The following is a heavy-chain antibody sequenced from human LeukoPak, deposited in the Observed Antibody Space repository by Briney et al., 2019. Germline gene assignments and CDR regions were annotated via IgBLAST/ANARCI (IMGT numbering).Heavy chain of an antibody. CDR1: GYTFTVYY. CDR3: TRDVRPRGGIDS. V-gene: IGHV1-2*02. D-gene: IGHD3-10*01. Sequence: ASVKVSCKASGYTFTVYYMHWVRQAPGQGLEWMGWINPNSGGTNYAQKFQGRVTVTRDTSISTAYMELSRLRSDDTALYYCTRDVRPRGGIDSWGQGTLVTVSS. CDR2: INPNSGGT. J-gene: IGHJ4*02.